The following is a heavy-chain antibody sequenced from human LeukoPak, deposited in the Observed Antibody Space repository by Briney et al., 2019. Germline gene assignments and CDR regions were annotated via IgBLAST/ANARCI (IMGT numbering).Heavy chain of an antibody. CDR3: ARGGAVITFLGYYGMDV. CDR2: INPSGGST. CDR1: GYTFTSYY. J-gene: IGHJ6*02. V-gene: IGHV1-46*01. Sequence: GASVKVSCKASGYTFTSYYMHWVRQAPGQGLEWMGIINPSGGSTSYAQKFQGRVTMTRDTSTSTVYMELSSLRSEDTAVYYCARGGAVITFLGYYGMDVWGQGTTVTVSS. D-gene: IGHD3-16*01.